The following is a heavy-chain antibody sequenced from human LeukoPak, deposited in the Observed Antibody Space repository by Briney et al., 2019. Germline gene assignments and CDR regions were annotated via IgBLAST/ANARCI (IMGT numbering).Heavy chain of an antibody. D-gene: IGHD1-26*01. Sequence: SETLSLTCAVYGGSFSGYYWTWIRQPPGKGLEWIGEINHGESTNYNPSLKSRVIISVDKSKNQFSLKLNSVTAADTAVYYCARMVGWGARRYYYYYMDVWGRGTTVTISS. CDR2: INHGEST. CDR1: GGSFSGYY. CDR3: ARMVGWGARRYYYYYMDV. V-gene: IGHV4-34*01. J-gene: IGHJ6*03.